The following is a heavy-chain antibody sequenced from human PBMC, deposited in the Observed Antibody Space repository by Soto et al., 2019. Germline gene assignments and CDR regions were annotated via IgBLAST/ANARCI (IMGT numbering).Heavy chain of an antibody. CDR3: ARVGQWLVRSGWFDP. CDR2: IDYSVST. CDR1: EVSSSSGCDY. J-gene: IGHJ5*02. D-gene: IGHD6-19*01. Sequence: SDTCPVAEVSSSSGCDYRSRISQHPGKGLEWIGYIDYSVSTYYNPSLKSRVTISVDTSKNQFSLKLSSVTAADTAVYYCARVGQWLVRSGWFDPWGQGTLVTFS. V-gene: IGHV4-31*03.